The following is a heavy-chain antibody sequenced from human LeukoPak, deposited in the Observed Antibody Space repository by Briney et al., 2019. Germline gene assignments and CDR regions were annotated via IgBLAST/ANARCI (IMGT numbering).Heavy chain of an antibody. CDR3: ARADWVGSGHAGFYSDY. Sequence: ASVTVSCKATGFTYNTYYLYWMRQAPGQGLAWMGWIRLRDGGTIYAQRFQDRFIMTTDPSTNTASMELRSLTSDDTAVYFCARADWVGSGHAGFYSDYWGQGTLVTVSS. J-gene: IGHJ4*02. D-gene: IGHD5-12*01. CDR2: IRLRDGGT. CDR1: GFTYNTYY. V-gene: IGHV1-2*02.